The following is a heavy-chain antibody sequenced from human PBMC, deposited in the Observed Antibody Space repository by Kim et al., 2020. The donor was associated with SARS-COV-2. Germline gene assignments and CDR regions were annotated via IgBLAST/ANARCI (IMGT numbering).Heavy chain of an antibody. V-gene: IGHV3-33*01. CDR2: IWYDGSNK. D-gene: IGHD3-10*01. CDR3: ARDRGYYYGSGSYYEDAFDI. CDR1: GFTFSSYG. Sequence: GGSLRLSCAASGFTFSSYGMHWVRQAPGKGLEWVAVIWYDGSNKYYADSVKGRFTISRDNSKNTLYLQMNSLRAEDTAVYYCARDRGYYYGSGSYYEDAFDIWGQGTMVTVSS. J-gene: IGHJ3*02.